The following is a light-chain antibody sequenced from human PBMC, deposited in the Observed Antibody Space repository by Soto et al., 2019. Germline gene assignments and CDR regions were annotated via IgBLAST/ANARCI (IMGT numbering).Light chain of an antibody. CDR3: QHYSTYST. CDR2: KAS. CDR1: QTIDSW. J-gene: IGKJ5*01. Sequence: QMTQSPSTLCSSVGDRVTITCRAKQTIDSWLAWYQQRPGKPPNFLIYKASTLARGAPSRFSGSGSGTEFTLTSSSLKPDDFATYYCQHYSTYSTFGQGTRLEIK. V-gene: IGKV1-5*03.